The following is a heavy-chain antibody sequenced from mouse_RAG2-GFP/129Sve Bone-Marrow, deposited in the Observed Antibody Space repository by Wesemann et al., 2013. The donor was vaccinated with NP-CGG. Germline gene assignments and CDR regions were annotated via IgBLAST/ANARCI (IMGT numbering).Heavy chain of an antibody. Sequence: GDLVKPGGSLKLSCAASGFTFSSYGMSWVRQTPDKRLEWVATISSGGSYTYYPDSVKGRFTISRDNAKNTLYLQMSSLKSEDTAMYYCARGGYYAWFAYWGQGTLVTVSA. J-gene: IGHJ3*01. CDR1: GFTFSSYG. V-gene: IGHV5-6*01. CDR2: ISSGGSYT. CDR3: ARGGYYAWFAY. D-gene: IGHD2-3*01.